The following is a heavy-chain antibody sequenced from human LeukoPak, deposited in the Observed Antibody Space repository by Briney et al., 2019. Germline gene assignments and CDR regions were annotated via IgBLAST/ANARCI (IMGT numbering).Heavy chain of an antibody. J-gene: IGHJ6*02. Sequence: SETLSLTCTVSGGSIGSSSYYWGWIRQPPGKGLEWIGSIYYSGSTYYNPSLKSRVTISVDTSKNQFSLKLSSVTAADTAVYYCARERITVTSQGMDVWGQGTTVTVSS. D-gene: IGHD4-11*01. V-gene: IGHV4-39*02. CDR2: IYYSGST. CDR1: GGSIGSSSYY. CDR3: ARERITVTSQGMDV.